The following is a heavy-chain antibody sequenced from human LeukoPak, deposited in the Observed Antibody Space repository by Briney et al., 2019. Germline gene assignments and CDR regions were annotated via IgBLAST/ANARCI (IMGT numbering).Heavy chain of an antibody. D-gene: IGHD3-22*01. V-gene: IGHV3-66*04. CDR2: IYSRGST. CDR1: GFSVSSTY. J-gene: IGHJ4*02. CDR3: ACQSRDSYDSSGYSPDDY. Sequence: GGSLRLSCAASGFSVSSTYMSWVRQAPGKGLEWVSVIYSRGSTYYADSVRGRFTISRDNFKNTLYLRMNSRRAEDTAVYYCACQSRDSYDSSGYSPDDYWGQGTLVTVSS.